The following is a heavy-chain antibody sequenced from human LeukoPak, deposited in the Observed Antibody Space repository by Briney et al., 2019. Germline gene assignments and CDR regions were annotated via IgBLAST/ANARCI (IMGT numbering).Heavy chain of an antibody. CDR2: IYYSGST. V-gene: IGHV4-39*07. D-gene: IGHD3-22*01. Sequence: PSETLSLTCTVSGGSISSSSYYWGWIRQPPGKGLEWIGSIYYSGSTYYNPSLKSRVTISVDTSKNQFSLKLSSVTAADTAVYYCANYDSSGYPYWGQGTLVTVSS. CDR3: ANYDSSGYPY. CDR1: GGSISSSSYY. J-gene: IGHJ4*02.